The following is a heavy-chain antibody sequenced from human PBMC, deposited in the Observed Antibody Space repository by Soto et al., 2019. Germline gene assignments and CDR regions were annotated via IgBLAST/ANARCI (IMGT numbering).Heavy chain of an antibody. D-gene: IGHD4-17*01. J-gene: IGHJ4*02. Sequence: QVQLVESGGGVVQPGRSLRLSCVVSGFSISSYAVHWVRQAPGKGLEWVAVMSYGGSSNHDAGSVQCRFTISVDNSKNTLYLQMSDLRLADTAVYYCARDRNDAGDYVIDQWGQGTLVTVSS. V-gene: IGHV3-30-3*01. CDR3: ARDRNDAGDYVIDQ. CDR1: GFSISSYA. CDR2: MSYGGSSN.